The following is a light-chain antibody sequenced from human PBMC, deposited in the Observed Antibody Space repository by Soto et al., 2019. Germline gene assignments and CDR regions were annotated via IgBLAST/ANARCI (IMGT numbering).Light chain of an antibody. CDR2: GAS. J-gene: IGKJ1*01. V-gene: IGKV3-20*01. Sequence: PGERVTLSCRASQSVSSSYLTWYQQKPGQAPRLLIYGASTRATSIPARFSGSGSGRDFTLTISSLEPEDFAVYYCQQYGSSRTFGQGTKVDIK. CDR1: QSVSSSY. CDR3: QQYGSSRT.